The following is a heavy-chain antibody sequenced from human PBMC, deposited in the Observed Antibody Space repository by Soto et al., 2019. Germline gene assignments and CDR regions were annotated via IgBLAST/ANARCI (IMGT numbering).Heavy chain of an antibody. CDR3: ARHSLALRKNNWFDP. CDR1: GDSIISSDFH. V-gene: IGHV4-39*01. D-gene: IGHD3-3*02. J-gene: IGHJ5*02. Sequence: SETLSLTCTVSGDSIISSDFHWGWVRHPPGKGLEWIGSIFYLGSSYYNPSLKSRVTMSVDTSKNQFSLRLRSVTAADTALYFCARHSLALRKNNWFDPWGQGIMVTVSS. CDR2: IFYLGSS.